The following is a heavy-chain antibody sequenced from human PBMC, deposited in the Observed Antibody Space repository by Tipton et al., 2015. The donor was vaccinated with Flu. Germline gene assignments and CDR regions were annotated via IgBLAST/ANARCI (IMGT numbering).Heavy chain of an antibody. Sequence: SLRLSCAASGFTVSSDYMAWVRQAPGKGLECVSFLYTVGSTYYADSVKGRFTISTDNPKNTPYLQMNSLRAEDTAVYYCARRVGTFGAVIEDDAFHIWGQGTLVTVSS. D-gene: IGHD3-16*02. CDR3: ARRVGTFGAVIEDDAFHI. CDR1: GFTVSSDY. V-gene: IGHV3-53*01. CDR2: LYTVGST. J-gene: IGHJ3*02.